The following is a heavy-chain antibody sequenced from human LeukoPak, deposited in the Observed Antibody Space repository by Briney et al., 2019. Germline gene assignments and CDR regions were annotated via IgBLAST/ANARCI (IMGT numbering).Heavy chain of an antibody. CDR2: INHSGST. V-gene: IGHV4-34*01. CDR3: ARRDSGFDY. J-gene: IGHJ4*02. CDR1: GGSFSGYY. D-gene: IGHD3-3*01. Sequence: SETLSLTCAVYGGSFSGYYWSWIRQPPGKGLEWIGEINHSGSTNYNPSLKSRVTISVDTSKNQFSQKLSSVTAADTAVYYCARRDSGFDYWGQGTLVTVSS.